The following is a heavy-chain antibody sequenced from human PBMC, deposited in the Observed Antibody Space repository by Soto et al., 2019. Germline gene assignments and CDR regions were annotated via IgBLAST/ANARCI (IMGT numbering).Heavy chain of an antibody. D-gene: IGHD6-19*01. Sequence: PSEPLSLTCTFSGSSIMGYYWTGIRQSPERGVEWIGYIHYSGSANYNPSLKSRLTMAVDRSKRQFSMKLACVTAADTAVYYCARGVGGSGLNWFDPWGQGTLVTVSS. CDR2: IHYSGSA. V-gene: IGHV4-59*12. CDR3: ARGVGGSGLNWFDP. J-gene: IGHJ5*02. CDR1: GSSIMGYY.